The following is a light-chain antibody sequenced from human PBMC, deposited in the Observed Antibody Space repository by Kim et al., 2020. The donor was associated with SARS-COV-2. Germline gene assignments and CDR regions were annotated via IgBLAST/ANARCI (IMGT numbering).Light chain of an antibody. J-gene: IGKJ5*01. Sequence: LSPGERGALSCRASQSVTTYLAWYQQKPGQAPRLLIYDASSRATTIPGRFSGSGSGTDFTLTISRLEPEDFAVYFCQQYGNFPITFGQGTRLEIK. V-gene: IGKV3-20*01. CDR3: QQYGNFPIT. CDR2: DAS. CDR1: QSVTTY.